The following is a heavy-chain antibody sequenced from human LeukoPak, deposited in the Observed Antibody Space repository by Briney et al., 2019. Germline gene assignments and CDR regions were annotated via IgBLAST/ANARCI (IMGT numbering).Heavy chain of an antibody. D-gene: IGHD2-8*01. V-gene: IGHV3-21*01. J-gene: IGHJ4*02. CDR1: GFSVSNKY. Sequence: PGESLSLSCAASGFSVSNKYMSWVRQAPEKGLEWVSSISRSSSYIYYADSVKGRFTISRDNAKNSLYLQMNSLRAEDTAVYYCARRTNDFDYWGQGTVLTVSS. CDR2: ISRSSSYI. CDR3: ARRTNDFDY.